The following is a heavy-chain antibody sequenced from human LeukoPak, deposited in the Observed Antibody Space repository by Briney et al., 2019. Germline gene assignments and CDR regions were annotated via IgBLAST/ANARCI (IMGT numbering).Heavy chain of an antibody. CDR2: ISGYSGST. J-gene: IGHJ4*02. V-gene: IGHV1-18*01. D-gene: IGHD6-19*01. Sequence: GASVKVSCKTSGYTFATYSINWVRQAPGQGLEWMGWISGYSGSTNYAQKLQGRVTMTTDTSTTTAYMELRSLKSDDTAVYYCARGHSSGRDYYFGTWGQGTLVTVSS. CDR1: GYTFATYS. CDR3: ARGHSSGRDYYFGT.